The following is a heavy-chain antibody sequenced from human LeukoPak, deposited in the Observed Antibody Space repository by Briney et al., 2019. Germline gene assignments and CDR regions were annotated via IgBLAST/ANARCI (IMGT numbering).Heavy chain of an antibody. CDR3: ARGGLRFLEWLSQGVDY. D-gene: IGHD3-3*01. CDR1: GYTFTNYY. V-gene: IGHV1-46*01. J-gene: IGHJ4*02. Sequence: ASVKVSCEASGYTFTNYYMHWVRQAPGQGLEWMGVINPSGGGTSNARKFQGRVTMTRDTSTSTVYMELSSLRSEDTAVYYCARGGLRFLEWLSQGVDYWGQGTLVTVSS. CDR2: INPSGGGT.